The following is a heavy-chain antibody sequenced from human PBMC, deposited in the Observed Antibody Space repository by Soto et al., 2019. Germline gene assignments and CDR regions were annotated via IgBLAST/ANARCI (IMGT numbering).Heavy chain of an antibody. CDR2: INPSGGST. CDR3: ARVGIAVADDLYYLDY. V-gene: IGHV1-46*03. D-gene: IGHD6-19*01. Sequence: ASVKVSCKASGYTFTSYYMHWVRQAPGQGLEWMGIINPSGGSTSYAQKFQGRVTMTRDTSTSTVYMELSSLRSEDTAVYYCARVGIAVADDLYYLDYWGQGTLVTVSS. CDR1: GYTFTSYY. J-gene: IGHJ4*02.